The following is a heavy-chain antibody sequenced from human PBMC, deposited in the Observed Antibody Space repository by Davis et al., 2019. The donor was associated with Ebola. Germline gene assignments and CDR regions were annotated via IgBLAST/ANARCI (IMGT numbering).Heavy chain of an antibody. CDR3: AKGSSLDY. CDR2: ISYDGSNK. Sequence: PGGSLRLSCAASGFIFSSYGMHWVRQAPGKGLEWVAVISYDGSNKYYADSVKGRFTISRDNSKNTLYLQMNSLRAEDTAVYYCAKGSSLDYWGQGTLVTVSS. J-gene: IGHJ4*02. CDR1: GFIFSSYG. V-gene: IGHV3-30*18.